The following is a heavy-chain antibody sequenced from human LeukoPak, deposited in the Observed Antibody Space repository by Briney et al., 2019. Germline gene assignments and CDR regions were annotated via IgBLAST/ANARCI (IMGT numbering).Heavy chain of an antibody. J-gene: IGHJ4*02. CDR3: AKDLYLYGGNW. Sequence: PGGSLRLSRAASGFTFSSYAMSWVRQAPGKGLEWVSTIIGSGGSTYYADSVKGRFTISRDNSKNTLYLQMNSLRAEDTAVYYCAKDLYLYGGNWWGQGTLVTVSS. D-gene: IGHD4-23*01. CDR1: GFTFSSYA. V-gene: IGHV3-23*01. CDR2: IIGSGGST.